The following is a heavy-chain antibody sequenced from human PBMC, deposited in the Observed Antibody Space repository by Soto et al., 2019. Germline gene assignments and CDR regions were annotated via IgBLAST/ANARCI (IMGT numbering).Heavy chain of an antibody. V-gene: IGHV1-46*01. D-gene: IGHD1-26*01. CDR1: GYTFTSYY. Sequence: CASVKVSCKASGYTFTSYYMHWVRQAPGQGLEWMGIINPSGGSTSYAQKFQGRVTMTRDTSTRTVYMELSSLRSEDTAVYYCASDSGSYQDYYYGMDVWGQGTPVTVSS. CDR2: INPSGGST. CDR3: ASDSGSYQDYYYGMDV. J-gene: IGHJ6*02.